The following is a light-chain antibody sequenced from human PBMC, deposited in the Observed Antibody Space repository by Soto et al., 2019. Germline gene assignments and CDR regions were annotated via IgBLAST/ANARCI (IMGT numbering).Light chain of an antibody. CDR1: RSNIGADYD. Sequence: HSVLTQPPSVSGAPGQTVTISCTGSRSNIGADYDVHWYQQVPGAAPKLLIYGNWNRPSGVPDRFSGSKSVASASLAITGLQAEDEADYYCQSYDVTLDAWVFGGGTKLTVL. J-gene: IGLJ3*02. V-gene: IGLV1-40*01. CDR3: QSYDVTLDAWV. CDR2: GNW.